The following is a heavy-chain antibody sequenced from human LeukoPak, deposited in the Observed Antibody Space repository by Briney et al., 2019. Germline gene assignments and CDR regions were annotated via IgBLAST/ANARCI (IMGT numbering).Heavy chain of an antibody. Sequence: ASVKVSCKASGYTFTSYGISWVRQAPGQGLEWMGWISAYNGNTNYAQKLQGRVTMTTDTSTSTAYMELNRLTSEDTAVYYCARGGDGRGHLGAFDIWGQGPMVTVSS. J-gene: IGHJ3*02. CDR1: GYTFTSYG. V-gene: IGHV1-18*01. CDR2: ISAYNGNT. D-gene: IGHD3-10*01. CDR3: ARGGDGRGHLGAFDI.